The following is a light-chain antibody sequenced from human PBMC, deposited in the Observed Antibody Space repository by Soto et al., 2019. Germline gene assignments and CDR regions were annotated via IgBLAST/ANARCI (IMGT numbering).Light chain of an antibody. V-gene: IGLV2-14*01. CDR3: SSYTSSSTPYV. Sequence: QSALTQPASVSGSPGQSITISCTGTGSDVGGYNYVSWYQQHPGKAPKLMIYEVSNRPSGVSNRFSGSKSGNTASLTIPGLQAEDEADYYCSSYTSSSTPYVFGTGTKVTVL. CDR2: EVS. CDR1: GSDVGGYNY. J-gene: IGLJ1*01.